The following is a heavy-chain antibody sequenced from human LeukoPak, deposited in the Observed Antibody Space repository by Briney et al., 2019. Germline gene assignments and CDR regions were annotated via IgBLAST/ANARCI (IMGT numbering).Heavy chain of an antibody. CDR3: AKDPQRAVSPSYYYMDV. CDR1: GFTFNSYG. D-gene: IGHD6-19*01. J-gene: IGHJ6*03. CDR2: MRYDGSNK. Sequence: GGSLRLSCAASGFTFNSYGMHWVRQAPGKRLEWVAFMRYDGSNKYYADSVKGRFTISRDNSKNTLYLQMNSLRAEDTAVYYCAKDPQRAVSPSYYYMDVWGKGTTVTVSS. V-gene: IGHV3-30*02.